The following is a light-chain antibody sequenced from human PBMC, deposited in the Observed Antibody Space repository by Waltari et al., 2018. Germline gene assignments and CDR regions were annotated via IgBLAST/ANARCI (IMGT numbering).Light chain of an antibody. CDR1: QSISSW. V-gene: IGKV1-5*03. CDR2: KAS. Sequence: DIQMTQSPSTLSASVGDRVTITCRASQSISSWLAWYQQKPGKAPKLLIYKASSLESGVPSRFSGSGSGTEFTLTISSLQPEDVAVYYCHQYHSTPYTFGQGTNLEIK. CDR3: HQYHSTPYT. J-gene: IGKJ2*01.